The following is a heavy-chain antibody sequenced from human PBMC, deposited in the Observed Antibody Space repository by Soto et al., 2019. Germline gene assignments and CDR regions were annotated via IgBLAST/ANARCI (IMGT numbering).Heavy chain of an antibody. CDR2: IHYSGST. V-gene: IGHV4-39*01. J-gene: IGHJ4*02. CDR1: GDSISITSYY. D-gene: IGHD2-15*01. Sequence: SETLSLTCTVSGDSISITSYYWGWVRQPPGKGLEWIGSIHYSGSTHYNPSLQSRVTISGDASKKQFSLKLRSVTAADTAVYYCASTKDETLYFDYWGQGTLVTVS. CDR3: ASTKDETLYFDY.